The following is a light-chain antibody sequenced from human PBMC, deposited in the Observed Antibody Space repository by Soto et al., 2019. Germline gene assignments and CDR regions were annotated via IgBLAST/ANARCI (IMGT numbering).Light chain of an antibody. CDR1: QSVSSNY. CDR3: QQYGRSPYS. Sequence: EIVLTQSPATLSLSPGQRATLSCRASQSVSSNYLAWYQQKPGQTPSLLIYGASRSATGTPDRVSGSGSGTDFTLTISRLEPEDFAVYYCQQYGRSPYSFGQGTKLEIK. V-gene: IGKV3-20*01. CDR2: GAS. J-gene: IGKJ2*01.